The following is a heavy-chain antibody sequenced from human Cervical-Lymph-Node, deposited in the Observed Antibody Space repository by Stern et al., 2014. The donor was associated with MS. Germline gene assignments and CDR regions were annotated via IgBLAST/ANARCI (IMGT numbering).Heavy chain of an antibody. D-gene: IGHD3-22*01. Sequence: VQLVESGAEVKKPGASVKVSCKASGYTFTSYGITWVRQAPGQGLEWMGWISTYNDNTNYAQNLRGRVTMTTDTSTSTAYMELRSLRSDDTAVYYCARDGAYYYDSSGDLDYWGQGTLVTVSS. CDR3: ARDGAYYYDSSGDLDY. CDR1: GYTFTSYG. J-gene: IGHJ4*02. V-gene: IGHV1-18*01. CDR2: ISTYNDNT.